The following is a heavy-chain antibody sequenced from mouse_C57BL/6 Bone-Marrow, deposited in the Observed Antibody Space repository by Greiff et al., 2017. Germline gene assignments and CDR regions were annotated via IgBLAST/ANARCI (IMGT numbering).Heavy chain of an antibody. CDR2: IDPENGDT. Sequence: EVQLQQSGAELVRPGASVKLSCTASGFNIKDDYMHWVKQRPEQGLEWIGWIDPENGDTEYASKFQGKATITADTSSNTAYLQLSSLTSEDTAVYYCTPIYYDAMDYWGQGTSVTVSA. V-gene: IGHV14-4*01. D-gene: IGHD2-1*01. CDR3: TPIYYDAMDY. CDR1: GFNIKDDY. J-gene: IGHJ4*01.